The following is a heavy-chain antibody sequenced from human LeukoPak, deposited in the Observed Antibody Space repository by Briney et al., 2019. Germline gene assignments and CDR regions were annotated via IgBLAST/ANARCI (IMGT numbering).Heavy chain of an antibody. D-gene: IGHD6-6*01. CDR2: ISSSSTI. CDR3: ARGGVGAARPGWLHAFDI. Sequence: HPGGSLRLSCAASGFTFSSYGMHWVRQAPGKGLEWVSYISSSSTIYYADSVKGRFTISRDNAKNSLYLQMNSLRAEDTAVYYCARGGVGAARPGWLHAFDIWGQGTMVTVSS. J-gene: IGHJ3*02. CDR1: GFTFSSYG. V-gene: IGHV3-48*01.